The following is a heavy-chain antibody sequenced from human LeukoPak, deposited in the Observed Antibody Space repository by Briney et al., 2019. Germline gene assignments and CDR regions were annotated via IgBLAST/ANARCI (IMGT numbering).Heavy chain of an antibody. CDR1: GGSISSGGYY. J-gene: IGHJ4*02. D-gene: IGHD3-3*01. CDR2: IYYSGST. Sequence: TLSLPCTVSGGSISSGGYYWRWIRQHPGKGLEWIGYIYYSGSTYYNPSLKSRVTISVDTSKNQFSLKLSSVTAADTAVYYCARVNYDFWSGYWIWGQGTLVTVSS. V-gene: IGHV4-31*03. CDR3: ARVNYDFWSGYWI.